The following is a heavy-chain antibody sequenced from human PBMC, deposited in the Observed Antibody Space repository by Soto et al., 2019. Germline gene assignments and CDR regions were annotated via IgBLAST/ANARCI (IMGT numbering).Heavy chain of an antibody. CDR1: GGSISSGGYY. J-gene: IGHJ4*02. V-gene: IGHV4-31*03. D-gene: IGHD4-17*01. CDR2: IYYSGST. Sequence: SETLSLTCTVSGGSISSGGYYWSWIRQHPGKGLEWIGYIYYSGSTYYNPSLKSRVTISVDTSKNQFSLKLSSVTAADTAVYYCARESRLDYGDSVPIDYWGQGTLVTVSS. CDR3: ARESRLDYGDSVPIDY.